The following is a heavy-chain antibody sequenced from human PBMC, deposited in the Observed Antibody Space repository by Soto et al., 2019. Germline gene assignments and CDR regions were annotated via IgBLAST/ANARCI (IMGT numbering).Heavy chain of an antibody. CDR1: GGFVSSGSYY. CDR2: MSHSGGT. Sequence: QVQLQQWGAGLLKPSETLSLTCAVYGGFVSSGSYYWSWIRQPPGKGLEWIGEMSHSGGTHFNPSLMSRVTISVDTSKNQFSLKVSSVTAADTALYYCVRVERGTATTVVDAFDIWGPGTMVTVSS. CDR3: VRVERGTATTVVDAFDI. D-gene: IGHD1-1*01. V-gene: IGHV4-34*01. J-gene: IGHJ3*02.